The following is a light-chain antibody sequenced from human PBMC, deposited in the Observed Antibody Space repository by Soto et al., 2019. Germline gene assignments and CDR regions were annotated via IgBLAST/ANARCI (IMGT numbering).Light chain of an antibody. V-gene: IGKV3-20*01. J-gene: IGKJ1*01. CDR2: GAS. CDR1: QSVTSNS. Sequence: ETVLTQSPGTLSLSPGERATLSCRASQSVTSNSLAWYQQKSGQAPRLLIYGASNRATGIPDRFSGSGSGTDFTLTISRLEPEDFAVYYCQQHGSSPPSWTFGQGTKVEIK. CDR3: QQHGSSPPSWT.